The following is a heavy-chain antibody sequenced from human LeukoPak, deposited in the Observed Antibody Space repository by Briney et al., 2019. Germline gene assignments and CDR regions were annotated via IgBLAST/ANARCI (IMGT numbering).Heavy chain of an antibody. J-gene: IGHJ6*02. CDR1: GYTLTELS. CDR2: FDPEDGET. D-gene: IGHD7-27*01. V-gene: IGHV1-24*01. Sequence: GASVKVSCKVSGYTLTELSMHWVRQAPGKGLEWVGGFDPEDGETIYAQKFQGRVTMTEDTSTDTAYMELSSLRSEDTAVYYCATVSELGGYYYGMDVWGQGTTVTVSS. CDR3: ATVSELGGYYYGMDV.